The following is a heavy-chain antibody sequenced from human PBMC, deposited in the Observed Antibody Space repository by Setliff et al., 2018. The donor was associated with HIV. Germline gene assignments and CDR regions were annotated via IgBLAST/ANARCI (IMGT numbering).Heavy chain of an antibody. J-gene: IGHJ6*03. CDR1: GYSISSGYY. V-gene: IGHV4-38-2*01. CDR3: ARGGIGDYYYYYMDV. Sequence: PSETLSLTCAVSGYSISSGYYWGWIRQPPGKGLEWIGEINHSGSTNHNPSLKSRVTISVDTSKNQFSLKLSSVTAADTAVYYCARGGIGDYYYYYMDVWGKGTTVTVSS. CDR2: INHSGST. D-gene: IGHD3-10*01.